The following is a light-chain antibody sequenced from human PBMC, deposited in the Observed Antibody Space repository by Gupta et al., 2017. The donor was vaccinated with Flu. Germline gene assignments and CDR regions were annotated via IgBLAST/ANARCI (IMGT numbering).Light chain of an antibody. V-gene: IGLV1-40*01. CDR1: SSNCGAGYA. Sequence: SMLTQPPSVSGAPGQPVTNSCTGTSSNCGAGYAGHWYQHLPGTAPKLLIYGNSKRASGVPDRFSGSKSGSSASPAIPGVQAEDEADYNCQSHDISLSGSVFGGGTRLTVL. J-gene: IGLJ3*02. CDR2: GNS. CDR3: QSHDISLSGSV.